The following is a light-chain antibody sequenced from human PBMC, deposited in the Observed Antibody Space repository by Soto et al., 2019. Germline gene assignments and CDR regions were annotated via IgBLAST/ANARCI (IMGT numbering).Light chain of an antibody. J-gene: IGKJ1*01. Sequence: DIQMTQSPSTLSASVGDRVTITCRASQSISSWLVWYQQKPGKAPKLLIYDVSTLESGVPSRFSGSGSGTEFTLTISSLQPDDFATYYCQQYNIYWTFGQGTKVEIK. V-gene: IGKV1-5*01. CDR2: DVS. CDR3: QQYNIYWT. CDR1: QSISSW.